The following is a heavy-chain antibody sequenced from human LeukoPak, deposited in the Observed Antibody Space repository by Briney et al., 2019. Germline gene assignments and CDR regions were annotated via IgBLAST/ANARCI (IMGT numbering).Heavy chain of an antibody. V-gene: IGHV4-30-2*01. Sequence: SETPSLTCDVSGGSITSDTYYWSWIRQPPGKGLEWIGYILHSGSTYTNPSLKSLVTISVDTSKSQYSLKLSSVTAAEAAVYYCARPRDFWSGFFDYWGQGTLVTVSS. CDR2: ILHSGST. CDR3: ARPRDFWSGFFDY. J-gene: IGHJ4*02. CDR1: GGSITSDTYY. D-gene: IGHD3-3*01.